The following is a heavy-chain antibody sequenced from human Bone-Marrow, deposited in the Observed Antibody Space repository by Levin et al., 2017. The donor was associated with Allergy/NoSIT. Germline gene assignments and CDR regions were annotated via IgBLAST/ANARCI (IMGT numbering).Heavy chain of an antibody. CDR3: ARLGGYGRDY. CDR1: GGSISSSSYY. J-gene: IGHJ4*02. CDR2: IYYSGST. Sequence: SQTLSLTCTVSGGSISSSSYYWGWIRQPPGKGLEWIGSIYYSGSTYYNPSLKSRVTISVDTSKNQFSLKLSSVTAADTAVYYCARLGGYGRDYWGQGTLVTVSS. D-gene: IGHD5-12*01. V-gene: IGHV4-39*01.